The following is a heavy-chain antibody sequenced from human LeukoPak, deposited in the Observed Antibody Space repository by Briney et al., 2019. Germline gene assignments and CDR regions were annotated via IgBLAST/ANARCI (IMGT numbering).Heavy chain of an antibody. D-gene: IGHD3-10*01. J-gene: IGHJ4*02. V-gene: IGHV3-74*01. Sequence: GGSLRLSCAASGFTFRSYWMHWLRQAPGKGLVWVSRINSDGSSTVYADSVKGRFTISRDNAKNTLYLQMNSLRAEDTAVYYCARDLRNYYGSGSYEDYWGQGTLVTVSS. CDR1: GFTFRSYW. CDR2: INSDGSST. CDR3: ARDLRNYYGSGSYEDY.